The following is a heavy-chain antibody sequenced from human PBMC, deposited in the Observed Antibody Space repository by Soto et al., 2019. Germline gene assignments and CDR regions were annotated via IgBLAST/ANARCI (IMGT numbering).Heavy chain of an antibody. Sequence: GGSLRLSGAASGFIFSSYAMSWVRQVPGKGLEWVSTISGSGGITYYADSVKGRFTISRDNSKNTLHLQMNSMRAEDTAVYYCAKEYDYGDYEHDAFDFWGQGTLVTVSS. J-gene: IGHJ3*01. D-gene: IGHD4-17*01. CDR2: ISGSGGIT. CDR3: AKEYDYGDYEHDAFDF. V-gene: IGHV3-23*01. CDR1: GFIFSSYA.